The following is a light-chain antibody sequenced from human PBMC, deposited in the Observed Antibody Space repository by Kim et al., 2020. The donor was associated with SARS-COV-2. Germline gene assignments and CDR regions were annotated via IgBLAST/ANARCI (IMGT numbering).Light chain of an antibody. CDR3: QTWGTGMV. V-gene: IGLV4-69*01. CDR2: LNSDGNH. J-gene: IGLJ3*02. Sequence: QPVLTQSPSASASLGASVKLTCTLSSGHSSYAIAWHQQQPEKGPRYLMKLNSDGNHSKGDGIPDRFSGSSSGAERYLTISSLQSEDEADYYCQTWGTGMVFGGGTQLTVL. CDR1: SGHSSYA.